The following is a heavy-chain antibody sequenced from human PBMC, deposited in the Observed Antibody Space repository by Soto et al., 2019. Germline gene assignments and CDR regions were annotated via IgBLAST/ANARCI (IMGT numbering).Heavy chain of an antibody. Sequence: QVQLQESGPGLVKPSETLSLTCTVSGGSISSYYWSWIRQPPGKGLEWIGYIYYSASTNYNPSLKSRVTISVDTSKNQFSLKLSAVTAEDTAVYYCARSDCRYWGQGTLVTVSS. D-gene: IGHD2-21*01. CDR2: IYYSAST. J-gene: IGHJ4*02. V-gene: IGHV4-59*01. CDR1: GGSISSYY. CDR3: ARSDCRY.